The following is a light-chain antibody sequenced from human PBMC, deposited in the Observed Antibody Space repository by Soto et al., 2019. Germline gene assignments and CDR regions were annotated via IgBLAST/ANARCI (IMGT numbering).Light chain of an antibody. CDR3: QQSSNWPLT. Sequence: EIVLTQSPATLSLSPGERATLSCRASQSVSTYLAWYQQKPGQAPRLLIYDASNRAAGIPARFSGSGSGTDFTPAISSLGPEEFAVYYCQQSSNWPLTFGGGTKVEIK. CDR2: DAS. J-gene: IGKJ4*01. V-gene: IGKV3-11*01. CDR1: QSVSTY.